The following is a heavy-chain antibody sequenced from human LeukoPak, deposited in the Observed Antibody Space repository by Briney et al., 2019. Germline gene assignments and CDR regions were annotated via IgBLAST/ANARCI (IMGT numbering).Heavy chain of an antibody. V-gene: IGHV3-30*02. Sequence: GGSLRLSCAASGFTFSSYGMHWVRQAPGKGLEWVAFIRYDGSNKYYADSVKGRFTISRDNSKNTLYLQMNSLRAEDTAVYYCAKDVHCSSTSCYLADDYWGQGTLVTVSS. D-gene: IGHD2-2*01. J-gene: IGHJ4*02. CDR3: AKDVHCSSTSCYLADDY. CDR2: IRYDGSNK. CDR1: GFTFSSYG.